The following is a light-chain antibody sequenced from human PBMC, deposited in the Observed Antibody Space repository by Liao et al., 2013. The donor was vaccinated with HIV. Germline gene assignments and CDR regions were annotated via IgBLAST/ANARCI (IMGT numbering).Light chain of an antibody. CDR1: NIGRKS. CDR2: YDS. CDR3: QVWDNSNNRVV. V-gene: IGLV3-21*01. Sequence: SYVLTQPPSVSVAPGQTATLSCGGSNIGRKSVHWYQRKPGQAPMVVIYYDSDRPSGIPERFSGSNSGNTATLTISRVEAGDEADYYCQVWDNSNNRVVFGGGTKLTVL. J-gene: IGLJ2*01.